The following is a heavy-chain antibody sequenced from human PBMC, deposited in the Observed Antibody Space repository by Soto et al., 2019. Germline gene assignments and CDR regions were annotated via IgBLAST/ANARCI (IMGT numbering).Heavy chain of an antibody. V-gene: IGHV2-5*01. J-gene: IGHJ5*02. Sequence: AGATLVNPIQNPTVAVSLSGFLLSTSGAGVGWIRQPPGKALEWIALIYWNDDKRYSPSLKSRLTITKDTSKNQVVLTMTNMDPVDTATYYFAHRRSIVVVPAANNCFDPWGQGTLVPVSS. CDR2: IYWNDDK. CDR1: GFLLSTSGAG. CDR3: AHRRSIVVVPAANNCFDP. D-gene: IGHD2-2*01.